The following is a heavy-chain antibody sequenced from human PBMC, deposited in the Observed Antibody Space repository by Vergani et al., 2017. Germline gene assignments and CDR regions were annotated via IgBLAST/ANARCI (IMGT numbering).Heavy chain of an antibody. J-gene: IGHJ6*02. CDR3: ARVIEKYYASGSYYNRYYYGMDV. Sequence: QVQLQQWGAGLLKPSETLSLTCAVYGGSLSGYYWSWIRQPPGKGLEWIGEINHSGSTNYNPSLKSRVTISVDTSKNQFSLKLSSVTAADTAVYYCARVIEKYYASGSYYNRYYYGMDVWGQGSTVTVSS. CDR2: INHSGST. CDR1: GGSLSGYY. D-gene: IGHD3-10*01. V-gene: IGHV4-34*01.